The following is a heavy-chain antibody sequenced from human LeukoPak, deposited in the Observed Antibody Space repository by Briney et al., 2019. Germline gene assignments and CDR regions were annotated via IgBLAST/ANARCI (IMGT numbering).Heavy chain of an antibody. CDR2: IYHSGHT. CDR1: GASVSSDY. CDR3: AKVQLERWAGGLRPNWFDP. D-gene: IGHD1-1*01. Sequence: PSETLSLTCTVSGASVSSDYWSWIRQSPGKGLEWIGYIYHSGHTMSNPSLKSRVSLSLDTSNNQFSLKLSSVTAADTAVYYCAKVQLERWAGGLRPNWFDPWGQGTLVTVSS. V-gene: IGHV4-59*08. J-gene: IGHJ5*02.